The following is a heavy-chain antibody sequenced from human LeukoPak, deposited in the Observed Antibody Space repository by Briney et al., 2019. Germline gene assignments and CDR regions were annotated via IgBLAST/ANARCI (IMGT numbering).Heavy chain of an antibody. CDR1: GYTFTGYY. V-gene: IGHV1-2*02. CDR2: INPNSGGT. CDR3: ARELTTVTLFDY. J-gene: IGHJ4*02. Sequence: VASVKVSCKASGYTFTGYYMHWVRQAPGQGLEWMGWINPNSGGTNYAQKFQGRVTMTRDTSISTAYMELSRLRSDDTAVYYCARELTTVTLFDYWGQGTLVTVSS. D-gene: IGHD4-17*01.